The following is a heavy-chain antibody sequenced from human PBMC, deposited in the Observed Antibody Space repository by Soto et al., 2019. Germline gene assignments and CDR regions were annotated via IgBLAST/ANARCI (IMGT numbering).Heavy chain of an antibody. CDR1: GFTFSSYS. CDR3: ARGGGQWLVYFQH. D-gene: IGHD6-19*01. CDR2: ISSSSSTI. J-gene: IGHJ1*01. V-gene: IGHV3-48*01. Sequence: GGSLRLSCAASGFTFSSYSMNWVRQAPGKGLEWVSYISSSSSTIYYADSVKGRFTISRDNAKNSLYLQMSSLRAEDTAVYYCARGGGQWLVYFQHWGQGTLVTVSS.